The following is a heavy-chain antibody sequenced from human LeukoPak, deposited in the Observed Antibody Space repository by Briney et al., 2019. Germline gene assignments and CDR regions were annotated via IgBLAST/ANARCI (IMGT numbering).Heavy chain of an antibody. CDR2: ISSSGSTI. Sequence: GGSLRLSCAAPGFTFSSYEMNWVRQAPGKGLEWVSYISSSGSTIYYADSVKGRFTISRDNAKNSLYLQMNSLRAEDTAVYYCARETTVTTFDYWGQGTLVTVSS. J-gene: IGHJ4*02. CDR3: ARETTVTTFDY. V-gene: IGHV3-48*03. CDR1: GFTFSSYE. D-gene: IGHD4-17*01.